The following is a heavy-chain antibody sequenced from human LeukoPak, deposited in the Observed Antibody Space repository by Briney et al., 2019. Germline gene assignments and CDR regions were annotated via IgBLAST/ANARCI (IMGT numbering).Heavy chain of an antibody. V-gene: IGHV3-23*01. CDR1: GFTFSSYA. Sequence: GGSLRLSCAASGFTFSSYAMSWVRQAPGKGLEWVSAISGSGGSTYYADSVKGRFTISRDNSENTLYLQMNSLRAEDTAVYYCAKDSRSGTLNNWFDPWGQGTLVTVSS. J-gene: IGHJ5*02. CDR2: ISGSGGST. CDR3: AKDSRSGTLNNWFDP.